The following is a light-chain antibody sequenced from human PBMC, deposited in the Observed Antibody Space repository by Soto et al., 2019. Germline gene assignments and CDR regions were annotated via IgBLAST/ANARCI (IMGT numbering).Light chain of an antibody. CDR2: EAS. Sequence: DIQMTQSPSTLSASVGDRVTITCRASQSISGWLAWYQQKPGTAPKLLIYEASNLQSGVPPRFSGSGSGTDFTLTISSLQSEDSAVYYCQQYNNWWTFGQGTKVDIK. CDR3: QQYNNWWT. J-gene: IGKJ1*01. CDR1: QSISGW. V-gene: IGKV1-5*01.